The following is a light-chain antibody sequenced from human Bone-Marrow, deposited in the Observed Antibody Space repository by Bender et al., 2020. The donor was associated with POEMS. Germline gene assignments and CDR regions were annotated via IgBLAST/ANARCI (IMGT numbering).Light chain of an antibody. Sequence: QSALTQPPSASGSPGQSVAISCTGTTSDKYVSWYQKHPGKAPRLIIYEVEKRPSGVPDRFSGSKSANTASLTISGLQADDEAYYYCCSYATASALFGGGTKLTVL. V-gene: IGLV2-8*01. CDR3: CSYATASAL. CDR2: EVE. CDR1: TSDKY. J-gene: IGLJ2*01.